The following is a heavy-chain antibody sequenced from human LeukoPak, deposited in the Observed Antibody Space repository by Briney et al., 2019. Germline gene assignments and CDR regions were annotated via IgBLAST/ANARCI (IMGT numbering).Heavy chain of an antibody. V-gene: IGHV3-9*01. J-gene: IGHJ4*02. D-gene: IGHD1-26*01. CDR2: ISWNCGSV. Sequence: GRSLRLSCAASGFTFDDYAMHWVRQAPGKGLEWVSGISWNCGSVGYVDSVKGRFTISRDNAKNSLYLQMNSLRAEDTAVYYCATVGGSYSPADYWGQGTLVTVSS. CDR1: GFTFDDYA. CDR3: ATVGGSYSPADY.